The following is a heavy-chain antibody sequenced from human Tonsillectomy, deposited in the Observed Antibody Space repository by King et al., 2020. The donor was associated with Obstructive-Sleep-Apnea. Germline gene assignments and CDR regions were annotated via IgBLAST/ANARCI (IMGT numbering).Heavy chain of an antibody. Sequence: VQLQQWGAGLLKPSETLSLTCTVYGGSFSSYYWSWIRQPPGKGLEWIGEINHSGSTNYNPSLKSRVTMSVETAKNQFSLNMNSVTAADTAVYYCARGWSPDYWGQGTLVTVSS. V-gene: IGHV4-34*01. CDR2: INHSGST. J-gene: IGHJ4*02. CDR3: ARGWSPDY. D-gene: IGHD2-15*01. CDR1: GGSFSSYY.